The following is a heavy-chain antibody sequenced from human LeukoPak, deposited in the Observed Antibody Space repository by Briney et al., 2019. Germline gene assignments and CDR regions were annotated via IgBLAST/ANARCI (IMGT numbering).Heavy chain of an antibody. CDR3: ARLITGHNWFDP. CDR2: IYYSGST. D-gene: IGHD3-16*01. CDR1: GGSISSSSYY. V-gene: IGHV4-39*01. J-gene: IGHJ5*02. Sequence: SGTLSLTCTVAGGSISSSSYYWGWIRQPPGKGLGWIGSIYYSGSTYYNPSLKSRVTISVDTSKNQFSLKLSSVTAADTAVYYCARLITGHNWFDPWGQGTLVTVSS.